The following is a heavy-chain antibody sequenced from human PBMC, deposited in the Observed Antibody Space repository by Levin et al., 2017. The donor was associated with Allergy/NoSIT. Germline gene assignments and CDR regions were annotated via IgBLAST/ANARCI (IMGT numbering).Heavy chain of an antibody. D-gene: IGHD2-15*01. Sequence: AGGSLRLSCAASGFTFSNYFMNWVRQAPGKGLEWVANINQGGSVIYYVDSVKGRFTVSRDNARNSLFLQMNSLRAGDTAVYYCSRGSEWSFESWGQGTLVTVSS. CDR2: INQGGSVI. V-gene: IGHV3-7*01. J-gene: IGHJ4*02. CDR3: SRGSEWSFES. CDR1: GFTFSNYF.